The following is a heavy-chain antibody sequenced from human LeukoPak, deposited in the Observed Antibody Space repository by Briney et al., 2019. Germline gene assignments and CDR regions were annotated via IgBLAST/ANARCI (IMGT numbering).Heavy chain of an antibody. Sequence: ASVKVSCKASGYTFTSYGIIWVRQAPGQGLEWMGWISVYNRNTNYAQKLQDRVTMTTDRSTSTAYMELSSLRSEDTAVYYCAREIAVAGTDAFDIWGQGTMVTVSS. V-gene: IGHV1-18*01. CDR3: AREIAVAGTDAFDI. CDR2: ISVYNRNT. CDR1: GYTFTSYG. J-gene: IGHJ3*02. D-gene: IGHD6-19*01.